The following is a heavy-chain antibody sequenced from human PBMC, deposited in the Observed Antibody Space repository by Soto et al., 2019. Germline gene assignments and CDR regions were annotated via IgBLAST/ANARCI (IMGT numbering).Heavy chain of an antibody. D-gene: IGHD6-13*01. CDR1: GFTFSTYG. CDR3: ATDGAAGSVLEV. V-gene: IGHV3-21*01. J-gene: IGHJ6*02. Sequence: EMQLVESGGGLVKPGGSLRLSCAASGFTFSTYGMNWVRQAPGKGLEWVSSISSGSEYIYYADSLKGRLTISRDNARNTLYHQLNTLRPEYTAVYYCATDGAAGSVLEVWGQGTTVTVSS. CDR2: ISSGSEYI.